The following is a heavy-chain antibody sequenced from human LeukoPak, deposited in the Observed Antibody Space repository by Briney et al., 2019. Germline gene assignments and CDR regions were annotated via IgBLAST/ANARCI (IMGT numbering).Heavy chain of an antibody. CDR3: ARHSPASSTSDAFDI. J-gene: IGHJ3*02. CDR1: GGSISSYY. D-gene: IGHD6-13*01. V-gene: IGHV4-59*08. CDR2: IYYSGST. Sequence: SETLSLTCTVSGGSISSYYWSWIRQPPGKGLEWIGYIYYSGSTNYNPSLKSRVTISVDTSKNHFSLKLNSVTAADTALYYCARHSPASSTSDAFDIWGQGTMVTVSS.